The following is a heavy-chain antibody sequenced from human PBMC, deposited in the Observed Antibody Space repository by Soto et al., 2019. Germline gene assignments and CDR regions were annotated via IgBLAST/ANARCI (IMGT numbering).Heavy chain of an antibody. V-gene: IGHV4-59*08. CDR1: GGSISSYS. J-gene: IGHJ4*02. CDR2: SYYSGST. CDR3: ARKSRSSGSCFDS. Sequence: SETRSLTCSVYGGSISSYSWSWIRQPPGKGLEWIGYSYYSGSTNYNPSLKSRVTISVDRSKNQFSLRLSSVTAADTAVYYCARKSRSSGSCFDSWGQGTLVTVS. D-gene: IGHD3-10*01.